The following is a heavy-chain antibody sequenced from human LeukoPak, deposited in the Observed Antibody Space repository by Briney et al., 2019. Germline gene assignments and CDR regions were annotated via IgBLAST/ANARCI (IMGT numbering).Heavy chain of an antibody. CDR1: GGSISSSSYY. CDR3: ARSLRRSHRHFDY. D-gene: IGHD5/OR15-5a*01. J-gene: IGHJ4*02. Sequence: SETLSLTCTVSGGSISSSSYYWGWIRQPPGKGLEWIGSIYYSGSTYYNPSLKSRVTISVDTSKNQFSLKLSSVTAADTAVYYCARSLRRSHRHFDYWGQGTLVTVSS. CDR2: IYYSGST. V-gene: IGHV4-39*07.